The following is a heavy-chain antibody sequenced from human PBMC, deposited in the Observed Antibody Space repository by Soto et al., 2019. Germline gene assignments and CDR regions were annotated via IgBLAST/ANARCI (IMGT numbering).Heavy chain of an antibody. J-gene: IGHJ4*02. CDR3: ARDWNLDQ. CDR2: ISATTPNT. V-gene: IGHV3-23*01. D-gene: IGHD1-1*01. Sequence: VQLLESGGDLVQPGGSLRLSCAASGFTFSRFPMTWVRQAPGKGLDWVSTISATTPNTYYADSVKGRFTISRDNSKNTLYLQMHSLRTEDTAVYYCARDWNLDQWGQGTLV. CDR1: GFTFSRFP.